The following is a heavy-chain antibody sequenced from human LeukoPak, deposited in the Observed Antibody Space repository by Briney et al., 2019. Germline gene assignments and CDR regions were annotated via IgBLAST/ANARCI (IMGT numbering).Heavy chain of an antibody. CDR2: IYIGRST. D-gene: IGHD3-22*01. J-gene: IGHJ4*02. V-gene: IGHV4-61*02. CDR1: GGSISSGGFY. Sequence: SETLSLTCTVSGGSISSGGFYWTWIRQPAGKGLEWLGRIYIGRSTNYNPALKSRVTISADTSKNQFSLKLTSVTAADTAVYYCARGRTYYYDSSGYYYVLPDYWGQGTLVTVSS. CDR3: ARGRTYYYDSSGYYYVLPDY.